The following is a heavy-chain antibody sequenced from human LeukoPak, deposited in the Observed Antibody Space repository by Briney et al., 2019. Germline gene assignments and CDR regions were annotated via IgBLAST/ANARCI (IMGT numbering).Heavy chain of an antibody. V-gene: IGHV3-23*01. CDR2: IRGSGGST. CDR1: GFTFSSYA. CDR3: GRDPNGDYIGAFDM. J-gene: IGHJ3*02. D-gene: IGHD4-17*01. Sequence: PGGSLRLSCAASGFTFSSYAMSWVRQAPGKGLEWVSAIRGSGGSTYYADSVKDRFTISRDNSKNTLYLQMNSLRAEDTAVYYCGRDPNGDYIGAFDMWGQGTVVTVSS.